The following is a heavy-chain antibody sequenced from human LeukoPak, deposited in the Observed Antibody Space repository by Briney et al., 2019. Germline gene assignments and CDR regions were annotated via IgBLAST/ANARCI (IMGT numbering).Heavy chain of an antibody. D-gene: IGHD1-7*01. V-gene: IGHV3-21*01. J-gene: IGHJ4*02. Sequence: GGSLRLSCAASGFTFSSYSMNWVRQAPGKGLEWVSSISSSSSYIYYADSVKGRFTISRDNAKNSLYLQMNSLRAEDTAVYYCAREGDNWNYVGYFDYWGQGTLVTVSS. CDR2: ISSSSSYI. CDR3: AREGDNWNYVGYFDY. CDR1: GFTFSSYS.